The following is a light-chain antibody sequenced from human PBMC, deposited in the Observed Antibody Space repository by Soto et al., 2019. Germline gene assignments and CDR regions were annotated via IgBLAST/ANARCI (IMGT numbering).Light chain of an antibody. CDR2: GAS. Sequence: EITMTQAPATLSLTPGERATLSCGASQSVSSNLAWYQQKPGQAPRLLNYGASTRATGIPARFSGSGSGTEFTLTISSLKYEGFAVYYGQQYNNWPRTFGQGTKVDIK. CDR3: QQYNNWPRT. V-gene: IGKV3-15*01. J-gene: IGKJ1*01. CDR1: QSVSSN.